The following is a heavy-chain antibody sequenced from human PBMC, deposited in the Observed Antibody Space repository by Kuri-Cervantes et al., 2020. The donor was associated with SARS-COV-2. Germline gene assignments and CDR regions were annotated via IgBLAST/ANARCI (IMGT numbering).Heavy chain of an antibody. J-gene: IGHJ5*02. CDR2: INQDGSEK. D-gene: IGHD2-2*01. CDR1: GFTFSYYW. V-gene: IGHV3-7*04. Sequence: GESLKISCAASGFTFSYYWMSWVRQAPGKGLEWVANINQDGSEKYYVGSVKGRFTISRDNAKNSLCLQMNSLRAEDTAVYYCARDGWGSTSHNWFDPWGQGTLVTVSS. CDR3: ARDGWGSTSHNWFDP.